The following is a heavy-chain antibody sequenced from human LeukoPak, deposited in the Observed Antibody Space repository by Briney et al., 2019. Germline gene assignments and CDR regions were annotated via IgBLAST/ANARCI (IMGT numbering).Heavy chain of an antibody. Sequence: GGSLRLSCVASGFTFSSYSMNWVRQAPGKGLEWVSSISSSSSFIYYADSLKGRFTISRDNAKNSLCLQVNSLRAEDTAVYYCARRSYCGGDCYSGSYYYYGMDVWGQGTTVTVSS. V-gene: IGHV3-21*01. CDR3: ARRSYCGGDCYSGSYYYYGMDV. D-gene: IGHD2-21*02. CDR2: ISSSSSFI. CDR1: GFTFSSYS. J-gene: IGHJ6*02.